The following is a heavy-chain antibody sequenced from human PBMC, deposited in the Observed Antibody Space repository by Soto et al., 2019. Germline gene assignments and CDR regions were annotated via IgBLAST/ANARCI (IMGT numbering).Heavy chain of an antibody. CDR2: ISWNSGNI. CDR1: GFTFDAYA. V-gene: IGHV3-9*01. Sequence: EVQLEESGGALVQPGRSLRLSCAASGFTFDAYAMHWVRQVLGKGLDWVSSISWNSGNIGYADSVKGRFTTSRDNAKNSLYLQMNSLRPEDTALYYCVRSKGGYSYGTPFAYWGQGTLVTVSS. D-gene: IGHD5-18*01. J-gene: IGHJ4*02. CDR3: VRSKGGYSYGTPFAY.